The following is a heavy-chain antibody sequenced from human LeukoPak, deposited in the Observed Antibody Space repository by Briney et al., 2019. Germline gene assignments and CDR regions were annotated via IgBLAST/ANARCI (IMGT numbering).Heavy chain of an antibody. J-gene: IGHJ4*02. CDR3: ARDLRFCSGGSCYFAFDY. D-gene: IGHD2-15*01. CDR2: ISDDGSNK. Sequence: PGGSLRLSCAASGFTFSSNAMHWVRQAPGKGLEWVTAISDDGSNKNYADSLRGRFTISRDNSKNTLYLQMNSLRVEDTAVYYCARDLRFCSGGSCYFAFDYWGQGSLVTVSS. V-gene: IGHV3-30*14. CDR1: GFTFSSNA.